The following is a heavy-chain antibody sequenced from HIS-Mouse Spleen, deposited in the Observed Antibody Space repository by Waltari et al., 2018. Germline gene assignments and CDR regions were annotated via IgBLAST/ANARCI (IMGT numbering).Heavy chain of an antibody. V-gene: IGHV4-59*01. CDR3: ARASRDLLLPRCFDL. Sequence: QVQLQESGPGLVKPSETLYLTSTVSAGSLSSYYWSWIRLPPGKGLEWIGYYSGSTNYNPSLKSRVTISVDTSKNQFSLKLSSVTAADTAVYYCARASRDLLLPRCFDLWGRGTLVTVSS. CDR1: AGSLSSYY. CDR2: YYSGST. J-gene: IGHJ2*01.